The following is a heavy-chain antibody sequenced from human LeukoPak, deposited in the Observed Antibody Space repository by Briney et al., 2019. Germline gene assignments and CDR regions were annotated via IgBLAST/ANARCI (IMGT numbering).Heavy chain of an antibody. V-gene: IGHV1-2*02. J-gene: IGHJ6*03. CDR1: GYTFTGYY. CDR2: INPNSGGT. Sequence: ASVTVSCKASGYTFTGYYMHWVRQAPGQGLEWMGWINPNSGGTNYAQKFQGRVTMTRDTSTSTAYMELSRLRSDDTAVYYCARILSSSWQSYYYMDVWGKGTTVTVSS. CDR3: ARILSSSWQSYYYMDV. D-gene: IGHD6-13*01.